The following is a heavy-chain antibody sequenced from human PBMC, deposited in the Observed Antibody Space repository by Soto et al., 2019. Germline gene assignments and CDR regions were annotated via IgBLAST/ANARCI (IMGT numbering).Heavy chain of an antibody. D-gene: IGHD3-22*01. J-gene: IGHJ4*02. CDR1: GGSISSSSYY. CDR3: AGPSMYYYDSSGHQFDY. CDR2: IYYSGST. V-gene: IGHV4-39*01. Sequence: SETLSLTCTVSGGSISSSSYYWGWIRQPPGKGLEWIGSIYYSGSTYYNPSLKSRVTISVDTSKNQFSLKLSSVTAADTAVYYCAGPSMYYYDSSGHQFDYWGQGTLVTVSS.